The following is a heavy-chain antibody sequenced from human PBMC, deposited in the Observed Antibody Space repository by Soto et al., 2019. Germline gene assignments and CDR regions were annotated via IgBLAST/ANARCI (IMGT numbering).Heavy chain of an antibody. V-gene: IGHV4-39*01. D-gene: IGHD2-8*01. CDR1: GGSISSFNYF. CDR3: ARGVGRTFNGFDP. Sequence: QLQLQESGPGLVKPSETLSLTCTVSGGSISSFNYFWGWIRQPPGKGLEWIGSLYYSGNTYYNPSPQSRSTISVTPSKKQCPRPLPSVTAPAPAVYSWARGVGRTFNGFDPWGQGTLLTFS. J-gene: IGHJ5*02. CDR2: LYYSGNT.